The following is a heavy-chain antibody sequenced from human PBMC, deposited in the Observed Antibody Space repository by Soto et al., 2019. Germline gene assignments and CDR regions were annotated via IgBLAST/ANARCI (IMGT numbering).Heavy chain of an antibody. D-gene: IGHD3-10*01. CDR1: GGTFSSYA. J-gene: IGHJ6*02. CDR2: IIPIFGTA. V-gene: IGHV1-69*13. CDR3: VGSGSGGPYYYGMDV. Sequence: SVKVSCKASGGTFSSYAISWVRQAPGQGLEWMGGIIPIFGTANYAQKFQGRVTITADESTSTAYMELSSLRSEDTAVYYCVGSGSGGPYYYGMDVWGQGTTVTVSS.